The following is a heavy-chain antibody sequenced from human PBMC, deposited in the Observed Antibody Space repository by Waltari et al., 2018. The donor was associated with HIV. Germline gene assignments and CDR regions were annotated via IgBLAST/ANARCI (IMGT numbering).Heavy chain of an antibody. V-gene: IGHV1-2*02. CDR3: ARGLGGGTIYDY. J-gene: IGHJ4*02. CDR1: GYTFTGYY. Sequence: QVQLVQSGAEVRKPGASVKVSCKTSGYTFTGYYIHWVRQAPGQGLQWMGWLNPKTGGVSYTQSFKGRVIMTRDTSVNIAYMELSSLRSDDTATYFCARGLGGGTIYDYWGQGTLVTVSS. D-gene: IGHD1-1*01. CDR2: LNPKTGGV.